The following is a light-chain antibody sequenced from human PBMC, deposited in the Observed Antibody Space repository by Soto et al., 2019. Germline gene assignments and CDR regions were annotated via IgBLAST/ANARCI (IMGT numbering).Light chain of an antibody. J-gene: IGKJ5*01. V-gene: IGKV1-39*01. CDR3: QQLNSYPIT. CDR2: AAS. Sequence: DIQMTQSPSSLSASVGDRVTITCRASQSISFYLNWYQQKPGNAPKVLIYAASNLQTGVPSRFSGSGSGTDFTLTISSLQPEDFATYYCQQLNSYPITFGQGTRLEI. CDR1: QSISFY.